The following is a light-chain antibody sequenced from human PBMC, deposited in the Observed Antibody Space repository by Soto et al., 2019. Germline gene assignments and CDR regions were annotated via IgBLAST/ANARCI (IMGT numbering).Light chain of an antibody. V-gene: IGKV3-11*01. J-gene: IGKJ1*01. CDR3: HQRKSWPRT. CDR2: DTS. CDR1: QTVSSK. Sequence: EILLTQSPATLSSSPGERATLSCRASQTVSSKLAWYQHKPGQAPRLLIYDTSNRATGIPARFSGSGSGTDFTLTISSLEPEDFAVYYCHQRKSWPRTFGQGTKGDIK.